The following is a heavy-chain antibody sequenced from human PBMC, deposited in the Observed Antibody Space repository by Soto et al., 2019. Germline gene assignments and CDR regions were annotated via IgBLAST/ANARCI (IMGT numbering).Heavy chain of an antibody. V-gene: IGHV4-31*03. CDR3: ARQWLVKTNWFDP. J-gene: IGHJ5*02. CDR2: IYYSGST. CDR1: GGSISSGGYY. Sequence: QVQLQESGPGLVKPSQTLSLTCTVSGGSISSGGYYWSWIRQHPGKGLEWTGYIYYSGSTDYNPSLKSRVTISVDTSKNQVSLKLSSVTAADTAVYYCARQWLVKTNWFDPWGQGTLVTVSS. D-gene: IGHD6-19*01.